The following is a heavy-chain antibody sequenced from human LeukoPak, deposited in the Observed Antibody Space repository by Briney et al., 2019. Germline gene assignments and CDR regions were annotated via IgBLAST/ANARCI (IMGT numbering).Heavy chain of an antibody. V-gene: IGHV3-7*01. D-gene: IGHD2-2*01. CDR3: ARGRYSSRSGGYYFDI. J-gene: IGHJ4*02. CDR2: IKEDGSAK. CDR1: GFTFSNSY. Sequence: GGSLRLSCAASGFTFSNSYMSWVRQAPGKGLEWVATIKEDGSAKYYVDSVRGRFTISRDNAKNSLSLQMNSLRAEDTAVYYCARGRYSSRSGGYYFDIWGQGTLVTVSS.